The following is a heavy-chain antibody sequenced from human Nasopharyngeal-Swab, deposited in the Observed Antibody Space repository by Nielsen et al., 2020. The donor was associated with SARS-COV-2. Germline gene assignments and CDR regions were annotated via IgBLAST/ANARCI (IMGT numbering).Heavy chain of an antibody. CDR3: ARGFIVATIFHYYYYMDV. D-gene: IGHD5-12*01. Sequence: ASVKVSCKASGYTFTSYAMHRVRQAPGQRLEWMGWINAGNGNTKYSQKFQGRVTITRDTSASTAYMELSSLRSEDTAVYYCARGFIVATIFHYYYYMDVWGKGTTVTVSS. CDR2: INAGNGNT. J-gene: IGHJ6*03. CDR1: GYTFTSYA. V-gene: IGHV1-3*01.